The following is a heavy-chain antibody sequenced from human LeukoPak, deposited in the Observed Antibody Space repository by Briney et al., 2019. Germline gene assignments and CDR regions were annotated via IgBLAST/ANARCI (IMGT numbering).Heavy chain of an antibody. CDR2: IRSKAYGGTT. V-gene: IGHV3-49*04. CDR3: TRDAPIFGVVSY. J-gene: IGHJ4*02. D-gene: IGHD3-3*01. CDR1: GFTFGDYA. Sequence: PGGSLRLSCTASGFTFGDYAMSWVRQAPGKGLEWVGFIRSKAYGGTTEYAASVKGRFTISRDDSKSIAYLQMNSLKTEDTAVYYCTRDAPIFGVVSYWGQGTLVTVSS.